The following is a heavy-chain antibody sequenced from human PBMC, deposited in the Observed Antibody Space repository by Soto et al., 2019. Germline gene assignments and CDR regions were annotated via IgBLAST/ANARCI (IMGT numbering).Heavy chain of an antibody. CDR3: ARVQGDYGERYYYGMDV. CDR1: GGSISSGDYY. CDR2: IYYSGST. J-gene: IGHJ6*02. Sequence: SETLSFTCTVSGGSISSGDYYWSWIRQPPGKGLEWIGYIYYSGSTYYNPPLKSRVTISVDTSKDQFSLKLSSVTAADTAVYYCARVQGDYGERYYYGMDVWGQGTTVTVSS. D-gene: IGHD4-17*01. V-gene: IGHV4-30-4*01.